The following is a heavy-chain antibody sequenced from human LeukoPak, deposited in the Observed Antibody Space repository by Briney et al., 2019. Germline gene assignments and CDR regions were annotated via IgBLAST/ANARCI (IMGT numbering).Heavy chain of an antibody. D-gene: IGHD6-19*01. CDR3: TTARQGLY. Sequence: ASVKVSCKASGYNFSSYYMHWVRQAPGQGLEWMGIINSSGDSTSYAQKFQGRVTVTRDTSTSTAYMELSSLRSEDTAVYYCTTARQGLYWGQGTLVIVSS. CDR1: GYNFSSYY. J-gene: IGHJ4*02. CDR2: INSSGDST. V-gene: IGHV1-46*01.